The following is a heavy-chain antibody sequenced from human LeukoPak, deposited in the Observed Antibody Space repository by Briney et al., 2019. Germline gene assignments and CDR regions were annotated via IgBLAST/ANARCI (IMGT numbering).Heavy chain of an antibody. J-gene: IGHJ3*02. D-gene: IGHD1-26*01. Sequence: PGGSLRLSCAASGFTFSSYWMHWVRQAPGKGLVWVSRINTDGSSTSYADSVKGRFAISRDNAKNTLYLQMNSQRAEDTAVYYCARGYRYSGSYYPLDAFDIWGQGTMVTVSS. CDR1: GFTFSSYW. V-gene: IGHV3-74*01. CDR3: ARGYRYSGSYYPLDAFDI. CDR2: INTDGSST.